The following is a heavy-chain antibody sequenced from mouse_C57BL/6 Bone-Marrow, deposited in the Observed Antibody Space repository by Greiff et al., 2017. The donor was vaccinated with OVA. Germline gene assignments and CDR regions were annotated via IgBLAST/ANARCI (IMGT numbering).Heavy chain of an antibody. D-gene: IGHD1-1*01. J-gene: IGHJ2*01. CDR3: ARHFYYYGSSYDFDY. V-gene: IGHV5-6*01. Sequence: EVKLVESGGDLVKPGGSLKLSCAASGFTFSSYGMSWVRQTPDKRLEWVATISSGGSYTYYPDSVKGRFTISRDNAKNTLYLQMSSLKSEDTAMYYCARHFYYYGSSYDFDYWGQGTTLTVSS. CDR2: ISSGGSYT. CDR1: GFTFSSYG.